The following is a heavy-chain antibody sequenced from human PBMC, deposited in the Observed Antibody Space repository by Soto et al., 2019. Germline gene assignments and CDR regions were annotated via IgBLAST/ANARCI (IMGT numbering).Heavy chain of an antibody. Sequence: EVQLVESGGGLVQPGGSLRLSCAASGFTVSGAYMSWVRQAPGKGLEWVSVLYGGGTTFYADSVKGRFTVSRDSSMNTLYLQMNSLRVEDTAMYYCAAYYGSGAYLGCWGQGTLVTVSS. J-gene: IGHJ4*02. CDR3: AAYYGSGAYLGC. CDR1: GFTVSGAY. CDR2: LYGGGTT. D-gene: IGHD3-10*01. V-gene: IGHV3-66*01.